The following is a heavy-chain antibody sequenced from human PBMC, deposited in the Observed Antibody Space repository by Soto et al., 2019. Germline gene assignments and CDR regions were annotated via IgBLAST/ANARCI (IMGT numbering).Heavy chain of an antibody. J-gene: IGHJ3*01. CDR2: IYWDDDT. V-gene: IGHV2-5*02. D-gene: IGHD3-3*01. CDR1: GFSLTTSGVG. CDR3: VRVWSGFFVPRHRDAFDL. Sequence: QITLKESGPPLVRPTQTLTLACSLSGFSLTTSGVGVGWIRQPPGKALEFLALIYWDDDTRYRPSLRTRLTITQDTSKNLVVLTMTYVAPVDTATYYCVRVWSGFFVPRHRDAFDLWGQGTMVTVAS.